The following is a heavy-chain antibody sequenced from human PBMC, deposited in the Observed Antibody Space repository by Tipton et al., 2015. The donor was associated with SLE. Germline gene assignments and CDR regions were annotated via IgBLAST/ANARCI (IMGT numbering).Heavy chain of an antibody. CDR1: GFTVGSNY. V-gene: IGHV3-66*01. D-gene: IGHD6-13*01. J-gene: IGHJ4*02. CDR3: ARGLGDSSWYPLDS. Sequence: SLRLSCAASGFTVGSNYMSWVRQAPGKGLEWVSVVYRGGTTYYADPVKGRFAISRDNSKNTLYLQMNSLRAEDTAMYYCARGLGDSSWYPLDSWDQGTLVTVSS. CDR2: VYRGGTT.